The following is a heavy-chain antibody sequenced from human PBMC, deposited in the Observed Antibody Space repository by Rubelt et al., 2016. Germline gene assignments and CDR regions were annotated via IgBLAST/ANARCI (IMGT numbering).Heavy chain of an antibody. CDR3: ARGCDWNPKGRAVDI. CDR2: ISSSGSTI. Sequence: QVQLVESGGGLVKPGGSLRLSCAASGFTFSDYYMSWIRQAPGKGMEWVSYISSSGSTIYYADSVNGRFTSSRDKAKNALYLKMNGLGAEDRAVYYGARGCDWNPKGRAVDIWGQGTMVTVSS. V-gene: IGHV3-11*01. CDR1: GFTFSDYY. D-gene: IGHD1-1*01. J-gene: IGHJ3*02.